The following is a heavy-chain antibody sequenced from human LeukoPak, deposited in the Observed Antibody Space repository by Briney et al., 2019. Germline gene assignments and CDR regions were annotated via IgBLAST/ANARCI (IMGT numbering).Heavy chain of an antibody. J-gene: IGHJ4*02. D-gene: IGHD3-22*01. CDR2: ITDSGAGT. Sequence: GGSLRLSCVASGFTFIIYAMSWVRQAPGKGLQWVSAITDSGAGTYYADSVKGRFTISRDNSRNTLYLQMNSLRVEDTAFYYCATAQVPWFFDYWGQGTLVTVSS. V-gene: IGHV3-23*01. CDR3: ATAQVPWFFDY. CDR1: GFTFIIYA.